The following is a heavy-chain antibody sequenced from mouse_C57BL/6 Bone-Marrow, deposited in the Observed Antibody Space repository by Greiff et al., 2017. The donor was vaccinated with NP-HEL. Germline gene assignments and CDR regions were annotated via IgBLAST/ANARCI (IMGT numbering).Heavy chain of an antibody. D-gene: IGHD2-4*01. CDR1: GYTFTNYW. Sequence: VQLVEPGAELVRPGTSVKMSCKASGYTFTNYWIGWAKQRPGHGLEWIGDIYPGGGYTNYNEKFKGKATLTADKSSSTAYMQFSSLTSEDSAIYYCATLYDYDGDYWGQGTTLTVSS. V-gene: IGHV1-63*01. CDR2: IYPGGGYT. CDR3: ATLYDYDGDY. J-gene: IGHJ2*01.